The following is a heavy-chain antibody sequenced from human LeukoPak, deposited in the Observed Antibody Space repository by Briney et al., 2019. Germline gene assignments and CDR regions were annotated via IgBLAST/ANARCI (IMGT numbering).Heavy chain of an antibody. V-gene: IGHV3-21*01. CDR2: ISSSSSYI. Sequence: PGGSLRLSCAASGLTFSNAWMSWVRQAPGKGLEWVSSISSSSSYIYYADSVKGRFTISRDNAKNSLYLQMNSLRAEDTAVYYCAREEMTTVPYFDYWGQGTLVTVSS. CDR3: AREEMTTVPYFDY. J-gene: IGHJ4*02. D-gene: IGHD4-11*01. CDR1: GLTFSNAW.